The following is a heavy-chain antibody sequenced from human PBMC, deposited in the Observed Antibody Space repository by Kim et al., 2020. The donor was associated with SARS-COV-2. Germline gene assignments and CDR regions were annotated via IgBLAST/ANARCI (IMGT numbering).Heavy chain of an antibody. CDR3: ARGYGSGPFDY. J-gene: IGHJ4*02. V-gene: IGHV4-31*02. Sequence: YYSPSLKIRVTISVDSSKSQFSLKLSSVAAAYTAVYYSARGYGSGPFDYWGQGTLVTVSS. D-gene: IGHD3-10*01.